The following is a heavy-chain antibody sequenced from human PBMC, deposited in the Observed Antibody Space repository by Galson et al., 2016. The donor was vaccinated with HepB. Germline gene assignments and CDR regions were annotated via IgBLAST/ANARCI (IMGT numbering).Heavy chain of an antibody. J-gene: IGHJ4*02. CDR3: ARRDIPMANDY. CDR1: GFTFSSYA. CDR2: INGDGSST. Sequence: SLRLSCAASGFTFSSYAMVWVRQAPGKGLVWVSRINGDGSSTSYADYVKGRFTISRDNAKNTLYLQMNSLRAEDTAVYFCARRDIPMANDYWGQGVLVTVSS. V-gene: IGHV3-74*01. D-gene: IGHD5-18*01.